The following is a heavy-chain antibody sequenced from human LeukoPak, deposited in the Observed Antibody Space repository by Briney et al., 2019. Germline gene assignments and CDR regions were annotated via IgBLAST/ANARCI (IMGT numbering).Heavy chain of an antibody. CDR1: GFTFSSYG. Sequence: GGSLRLSCAASGFTFSSYGMHWVRQAPGKGLEWVAFIRYDGSNKYYADSVKGRFTISRDNSKNTLYLQMNSLRAEDTAVYYCAKKVAVAGTGYWGQGTLVTVSS. V-gene: IGHV3-30*02. J-gene: IGHJ4*02. CDR2: IRYDGSNK. D-gene: IGHD6-19*01. CDR3: AKKVAVAGTGY.